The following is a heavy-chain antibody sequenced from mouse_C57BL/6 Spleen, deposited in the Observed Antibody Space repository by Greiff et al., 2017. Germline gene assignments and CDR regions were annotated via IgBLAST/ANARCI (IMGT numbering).Heavy chain of an antibody. CDR1: GYTFTSYG. CDR3: ARTMVTTEGPAFAY. J-gene: IGHJ3*01. CDR2: IYPRSGNT. Sequence: PLQQSGAELARPGASVKLSCKASGYTFTSYGISWVKQRTGQGLEWIGEIYPRSGNTYYNEKFKGKATLTADKSSSTAYMELRSLTSEDSAVYFCARTMVTTEGPAFAYWGQGTLVTVSA. D-gene: IGHD2-1*01. V-gene: IGHV1-81*01.